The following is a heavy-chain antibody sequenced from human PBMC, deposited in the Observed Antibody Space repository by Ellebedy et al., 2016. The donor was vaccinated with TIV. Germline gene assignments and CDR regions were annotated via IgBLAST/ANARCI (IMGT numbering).Heavy chain of an antibody. D-gene: IGHD4-17*01. CDR3: ARPHRDPTDAFDI. CDR1: GGSISSSSYY. CDR2: IYYSGST. Sequence: MPSETLSLTCTVSGGSISSSSYYWSWIRQPPGKGLEWIGYIYYSGSTNYNPSLKSRVTISVDTSKNQFSLKLSSVTAADTAVYYCARPHRDPTDAFDIWGQGTMVTVSS. V-gene: IGHV4-61*01. J-gene: IGHJ3*02.